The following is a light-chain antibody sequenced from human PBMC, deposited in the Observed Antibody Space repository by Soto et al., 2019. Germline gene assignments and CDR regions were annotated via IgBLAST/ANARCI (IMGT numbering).Light chain of an antibody. J-gene: IGLJ1*01. CDR2: GAS. V-gene: IGLV2-23*01. CDR3: CSNAGGSTYV. Sequence: QSVLTQPASVSGSPGQSITISCTGTSSDVGSHKLVSWYQQYPGKAPKLIIFGASKRPSGVSNRFSGSKSGSTASLTISGLQAEDEADYYCCSNAGGSTYVFGTGTKVTVL. CDR1: SSDVGSHKL.